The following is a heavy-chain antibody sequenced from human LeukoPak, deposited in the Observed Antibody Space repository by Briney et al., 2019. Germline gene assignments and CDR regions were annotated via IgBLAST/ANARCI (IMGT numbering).Heavy chain of an antibody. D-gene: IGHD3-22*01. Sequence: GGSLRLSCAASGFTFSSYAMSWVRQAPGKGLGWVSAISGSGGSTYYADSVKGRFTISRDNSKNTLYLQMNSLRAEDTAVYYCAKDSPYYYDSSGYYQKWGQGTLVTVSS. CDR3: AKDSPYYYDSSGYYQK. V-gene: IGHV3-23*01. CDR2: ISGSGGST. J-gene: IGHJ4*02. CDR1: GFTFSSYA.